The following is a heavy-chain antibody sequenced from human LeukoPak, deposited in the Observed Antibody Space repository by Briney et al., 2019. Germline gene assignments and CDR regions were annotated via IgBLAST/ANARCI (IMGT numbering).Heavy chain of an antibody. V-gene: IGHV3-30*18. Sequence: PGRSLRLSCAASGFTFSSYGMHWVRQAPGKGLEWVAVISYDGSNKYYADSVKGRFTISRDNSKDTLYLQMNSLRAEDTAVYYCAKGPLRFLEWYNYYYMDVWGKGTTVTVSS. CDR3: AKGPLRFLEWYNYYYMDV. CDR1: GFTFSSYG. D-gene: IGHD3-3*01. J-gene: IGHJ6*03. CDR2: ISYDGSNK.